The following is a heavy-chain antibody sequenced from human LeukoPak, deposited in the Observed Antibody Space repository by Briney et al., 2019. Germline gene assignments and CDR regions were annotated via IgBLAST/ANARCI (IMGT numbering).Heavy chain of an antibody. CDR2: INHSGST. CDR3: ARDAMVRGVRRILENWFDP. V-gene: IGHV4-34*01. CDR1: GGSFSGYY. Sequence: PSETLSLTCAVYGGSFSGYYWSWIRQPPGKGLEWIGEINHSGSTNYNPSLKSRVTMSVDTSKNQFSLKLSSVTAADTAVYYCARDAMVRGVRRILENWFDPWGQGTLVTVSS. D-gene: IGHD3-10*01. J-gene: IGHJ5*02.